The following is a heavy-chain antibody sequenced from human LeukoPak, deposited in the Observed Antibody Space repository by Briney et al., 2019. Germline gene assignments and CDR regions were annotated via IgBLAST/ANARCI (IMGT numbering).Heavy chain of an antibody. J-gene: IGHJ6*02. D-gene: IGHD5-18*01. CDR1: GGSISSGGYS. CDR3: ATLRDLQGGYSYGTIYYGMDV. Sequence: TSSETLSLTCAVSGGSISSGGYSWSWIRQPPGKGLEWIGYIYHSGSTYYNPSLKSRVTISVDRSKNQFSLKLSSVTAADTAVYYCATLRDLQGGYSYGTIYYGMDVWGQGTTVTVSS. V-gene: IGHV4-30-2*01. CDR2: IYHSGST.